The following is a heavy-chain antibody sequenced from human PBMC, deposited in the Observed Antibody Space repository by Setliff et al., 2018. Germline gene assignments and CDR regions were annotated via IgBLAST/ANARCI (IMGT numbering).Heavy chain of an antibody. Sequence: SVKVSCKASGGTFSNYDISWVRQAPGQGLEWMGGIIPIFGTTNYAQRFQGRVTITTDESTSTAYMELSSLRSEDTAVYYCARAKDGYDFDYFDYWGQGTPVTVSS. D-gene: IGHD5-12*01. J-gene: IGHJ4*02. V-gene: IGHV1-69*05. CDR3: ARAKDGYDFDYFDY. CDR1: GGTFSNYD. CDR2: IIPIFGTT.